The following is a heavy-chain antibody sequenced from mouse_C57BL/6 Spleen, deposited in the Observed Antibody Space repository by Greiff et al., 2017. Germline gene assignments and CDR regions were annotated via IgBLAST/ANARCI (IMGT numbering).Heavy chain of an antibody. CDR1: GYTFTSYW. V-gene: IGHV1-7*01. CDR2: INPSSGYT. J-gene: IGHJ4*01. D-gene: IGHD1-1*01. CDR3: AFTTVVATGAMDY. Sequence: VKLVESGAELAKPGASVKLSCKASGYTFTSYWMHWVKQRPGQGLEWIGYINPSSGYTKYNQKFKDKATLTADKSSSTAYMQLSSLTYEDSAVYYCAFTTVVATGAMDYWGQGTSVTVSS.